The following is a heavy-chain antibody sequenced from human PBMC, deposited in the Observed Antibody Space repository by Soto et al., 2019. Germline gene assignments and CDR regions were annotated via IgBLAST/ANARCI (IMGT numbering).Heavy chain of an antibody. CDR1: GYTFTGYY. Sequence: ASVKVSCKASGYTFTGYYMHLVRQAPGQGLEWMGWINPNSGGTNYAQKFQGWVTMTRDTSISTAYMELSRLRSDDTAVYYCARDHYDFWSGQYYYYGMDVWGQGTTVTVSS. J-gene: IGHJ6*02. D-gene: IGHD3-3*01. CDR3: ARDHYDFWSGQYYYYGMDV. CDR2: INPNSGGT. V-gene: IGHV1-2*04.